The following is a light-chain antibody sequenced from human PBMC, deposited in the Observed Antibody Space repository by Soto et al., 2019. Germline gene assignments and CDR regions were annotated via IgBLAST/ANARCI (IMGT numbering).Light chain of an antibody. J-gene: IGKJ1*01. CDR1: QSIGIY. CDR2: GAS. V-gene: IGKV3-20*01. CDR3: QQYGSPPGT. Sequence: VLTQSPGTLSLTPGERATLSCRAIQSIGIYLAWYQQKPGQAPRLLIYGASSRATGIPDRFSGSGSGTDFTLTISRLEPEDFAVYYCQQYGSPPGTFGQGSKVDVK.